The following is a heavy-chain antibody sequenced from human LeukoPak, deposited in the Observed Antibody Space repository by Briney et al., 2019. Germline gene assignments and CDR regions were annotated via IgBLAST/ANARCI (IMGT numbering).Heavy chain of an antibody. CDR3: ARRLFRGSYPSFDY. CDR2: IYPGDSDT. V-gene: IGHV5-51*01. D-gene: IGHD1-26*01. CDR1: GSSFTTYW. Sequence: GASLQISCKGSGSSFTTYWIGWVRQLPGKGLEWMGIIYPGDSDTRYSPSFQGQVTISADKSISTAYLQWSSLKASDTAIYYCARRLFRGSYPSFDYWGQGTLVTVSS. J-gene: IGHJ4*02.